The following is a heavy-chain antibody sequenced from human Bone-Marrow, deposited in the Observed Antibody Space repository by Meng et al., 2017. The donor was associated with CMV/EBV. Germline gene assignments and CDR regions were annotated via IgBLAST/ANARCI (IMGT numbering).Heavy chain of an antibody. CDR3: ARTDFWSGHQRGFYYYYGMDV. CDR2: INHSGST. CDR1: GGSFSGYY. J-gene: IGHJ6*02. V-gene: IGHV4-34*01. D-gene: IGHD3-3*01. Sequence: GSLRLSCAVYGGSFSGYYWSWIRQPPGKGLEWIGEINHSGSTNYNPSLKSRVTISVDTSKNQFSLKLSSVTAADTAVYYCARTDFWSGHQRGFYYYYGMDVWGQGTTVTFSS.